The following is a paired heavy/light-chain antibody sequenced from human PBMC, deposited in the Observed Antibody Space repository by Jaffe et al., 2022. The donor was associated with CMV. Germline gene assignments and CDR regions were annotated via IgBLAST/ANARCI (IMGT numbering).Heavy chain of an antibody. V-gene: IGHV4-39*01. J-gene: IGHJ4*02. CDR1: GDSISTYNSY. D-gene: IGHD3-22*01. Sequence: QLHLQESGPGLVKPSETLSLMCSVSGDSISTYNSYWGWIRQPPGKGLEWIGSMFYNGSTYYNPSLKSRVTISVDTSKNQFSLKLSSVTAADTAVYYCARRGGYYDSGGYSYTTTDYWGQGTLVTVSS. CDR2: MFYNGST. CDR3: ARRGGYYDSGGYSYTTTDY.
Light chain of an antibody. CDR3: QQYNDWPRYT. Sequence: EIVMTQSPASLSVSPGERATLSCRASQSVSRNLAWYQQKPGQAPRLLIFGASTRATGIPARFSGSGSGAEFSLTISSLQSEDFAVYYCQQYNDWPRYTFGQGTKLDIK. V-gene: IGKV3-15*01. J-gene: IGKJ2*01. CDR2: GAS. CDR1: QSVSRN.